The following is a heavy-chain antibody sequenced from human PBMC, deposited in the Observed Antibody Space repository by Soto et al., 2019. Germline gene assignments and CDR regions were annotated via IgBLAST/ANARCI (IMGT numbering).Heavy chain of an antibody. CDR1: GGSISSYY. CDR2: IYYSGST. Sequence: SETLSLTCTVSGGSISSYYWSWIRQPPGKGLEWIGYIYYSGSTNYNPSLKSRVTISVDTSKNQFSLKLSSVTAADTAVYYCAGVRATVGHYYYYGMDVWGQGTTVTVSS. J-gene: IGHJ6*02. V-gene: IGHV4-59*01. CDR3: AGVRATVGHYYYYGMDV. D-gene: IGHD4-17*01.